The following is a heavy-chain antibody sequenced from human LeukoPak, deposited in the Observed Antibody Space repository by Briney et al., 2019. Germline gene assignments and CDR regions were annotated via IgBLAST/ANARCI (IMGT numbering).Heavy chain of an antibody. V-gene: IGHV3-7*03. CDR2: VNRDGSET. Sequence: GRSLRLSCAASGFALSSHWKTWVRQVPGRGPEWVANVNRDGSETYYLDSVKGRFTISKDNAKNSLYLQMNSLRAEDTALYHCARNNGMDVWGQGTTVIVSS. CDR1: GFALSSHW. CDR3: ARNNGMDV. J-gene: IGHJ6*02.